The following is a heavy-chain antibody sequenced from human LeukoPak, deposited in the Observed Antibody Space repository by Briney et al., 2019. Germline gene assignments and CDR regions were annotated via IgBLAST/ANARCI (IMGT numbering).Heavy chain of an antibody. J-gene: IGHJ6*02. CDR1: GFTVSSNY. Sequence: GGSLRLSCAASGFTVSSNYMSWVRQAPGKGLEWVSVIYSGGGTYYADSVKGRFTISRDNSKNTLYLQMNSLRAEDTAVYYCAREGGTNPYYYGMDVWGQGTTVTVSS. V-gene: IGHV3-53*01. D-gene: IGHD1-14*01. CDR3: AREGGTNPYYYGMDV. CDR2: IYSGGGT.